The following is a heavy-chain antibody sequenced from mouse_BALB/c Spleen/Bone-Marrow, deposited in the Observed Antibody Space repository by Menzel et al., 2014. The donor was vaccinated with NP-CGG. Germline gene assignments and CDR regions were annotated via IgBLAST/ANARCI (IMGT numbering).Heavy chain of an antibody. Sequence: QVQLQQSGPELVKPGASVRISCKASGYTLTTYYIHWVKQRPGQGLEWIGWIYPGNVNTNYSEKFKGKATLTADKSSSTAYMQLSSLTSEDSAVYFCARGGYDGAWFAYWGQGTLVTVSA. CDR1: GYTLTTYY. D-gene: IGHD2-14*01. V-gene: IGHV1S56*01. CDR2: IYPGNVNT. CDR3: ARGGYDGAWFAY. J-gene: IGHJ3*01.